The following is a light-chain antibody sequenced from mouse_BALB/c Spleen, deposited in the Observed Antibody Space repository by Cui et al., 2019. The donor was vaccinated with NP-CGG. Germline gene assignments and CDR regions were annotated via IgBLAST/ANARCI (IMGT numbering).Light chain of an antibody. V-gene: IGLV1*01. Sequence: QAVVPQEAPPTTSPGETVTLTCRSSTGAVTTSNYANWVQEKSDHLFTGLIGGTNNRAPGVPARFSGSLIGDKAALTITGAQTEDEAIYFCALWYSNHWVFGGGTKLTVL. CDR3: ALWYSNHWV. J-gene: IGLJ1*01. CDR2: GTN. CDR1: TGAVTTSNY.